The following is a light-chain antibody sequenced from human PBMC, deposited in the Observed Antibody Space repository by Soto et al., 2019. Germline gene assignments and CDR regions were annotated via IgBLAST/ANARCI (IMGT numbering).Light chain of an antibody. Sequence: AIQLTQSPSSLSASVGDRVTITCRASQGIAKDLGWYQQKPGKAPRLLIFGASFLQSGVPSRFSGSGSGTDFTLTINGLQPEDFATYYCLQNYYSFRTLGQGTKVEIK. J-gene: IGKJ1*01. CDR3: LQNYYSFRT. V-gene: IGKV1-6*01. CDR1: QGIAKD. CDR2: GAS.